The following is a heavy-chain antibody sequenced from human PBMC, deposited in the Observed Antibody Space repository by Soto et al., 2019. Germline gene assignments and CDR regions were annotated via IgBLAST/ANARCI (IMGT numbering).Heavy chain of an antibody. CDR1: GHTFSSHG. Sequence: ASVKVSCKASGHTFSSHGINWVRQAPGQGLEWMGWISGYNGNTKYAQKLQGRVTMTTDTSTTTAYMELRSLRSDDTAVYYCARVTDYYHYYGMDVWGQGTTVTVYS. CDR2: ISGYNGNT. J-gene: IGHJ6*02. CDR3: ARVTDYYHYYGMDV. V-gene: IGHV1-18*04.